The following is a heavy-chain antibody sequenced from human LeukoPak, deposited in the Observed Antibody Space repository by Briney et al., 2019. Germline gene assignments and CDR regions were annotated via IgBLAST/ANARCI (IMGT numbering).Heavy chain of an antibody. CDR1: GGSISSSSYY. CDR3: ARVRRYYDSSGYPMAGYYFDY. D-gene: IGHD3-22*01. CDR2: IYYSGST. Sequence: SETLSLTCTVSGGSISSSSYYWGWIRQPPGKGLEWIGGIYYSGSTYYNPSLKSRVTISVDTSKNQFSLKLSSVTAADTAVYYCARVRRYYDSSGYPMAGYYFDYWGQGTLVTVSS. J-gene: IGHJ4*02. V-gene: IGHV4-39*01.